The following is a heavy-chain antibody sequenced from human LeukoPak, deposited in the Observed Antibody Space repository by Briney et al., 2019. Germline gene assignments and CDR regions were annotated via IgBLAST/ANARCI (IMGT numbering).Heavy chain of an antibody. CDR3: AKDMVVVTSLVYYYGMDV. V-gene: IGHV3-23*01. Sequence: GGSLRLSCAASGFTFSSYAMSWVRQAPGKGLEWVSAISGSGGSTYCADSVKGRFTISRDNSKNTLYLQMNSLRAEDTAVYYCAKDMVVVTSLVYYYGMDVWGQGTTVTVSS. CDR1: GFTFSSYA. CDR2: ISGSGGST. J-gene: IGHJ6*02. D-gene: IGHD2-21*02.